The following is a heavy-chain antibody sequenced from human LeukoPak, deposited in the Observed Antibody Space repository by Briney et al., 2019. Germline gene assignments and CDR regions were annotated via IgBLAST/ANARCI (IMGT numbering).Heavy chain of an antibody. CDR1: GYSISSGYY. D-gene: IGHD4-17*01. CDR2: IYHSGNT. Sequence: SETLSLTCTVSGYSISSGYYWGWIRQPPGKGLEWIGTIYHSGNTYYNPSLASRVIILVDTSKNEFSLQLGSVTAADTAVYYCARWGGAKTVTEGAFDIWGQGTMVTVSS. J-gene: IGHJ3*02. CDR3: ARWGGAKTVTEGAFDI. V-gene: IGHV4-38-2*02.